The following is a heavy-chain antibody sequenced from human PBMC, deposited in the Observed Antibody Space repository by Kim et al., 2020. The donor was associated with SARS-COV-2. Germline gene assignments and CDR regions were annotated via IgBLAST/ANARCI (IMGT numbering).Heavy chain of an antibody. Sequence: YVDSVKGRFTISRDNAKNYLYLQRNSLRAEDTAVYYCARVHDFWSGYLDYWGQGTLVTVSS. V-gene: IGHV3-7*03. J-gene: IGHJ4*02. CDR3: ARVHDFWSGYLDY. D-gene: IGHD3-3*01.